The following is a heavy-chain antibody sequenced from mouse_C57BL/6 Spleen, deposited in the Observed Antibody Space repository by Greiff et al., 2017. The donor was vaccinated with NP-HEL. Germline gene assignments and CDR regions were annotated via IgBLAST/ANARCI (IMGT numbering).Heavy chain of an antibody. CDR1: GYSITSGYY. V-gene: IGHV3-6*01. Sequence: EVQLVESGPGLVKPSQSLSLTCSVTGYSITSGYYWNWIRQFPGNKLEWMGYISYDGSNNYNPSLKNRISITRDTSKNQFFLKLNSVTTEDTATYYCARDAITTVVRFDYWGQGTTLTVSS. D-gene: IGHD1-1*01. CDR2: ISYDGSN. CDR3: ARDAITTVVRFDY. J-gene: IGHJ2*01.